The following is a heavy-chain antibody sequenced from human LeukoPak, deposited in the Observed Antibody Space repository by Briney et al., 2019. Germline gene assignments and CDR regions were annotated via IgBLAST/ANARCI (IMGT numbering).Heavy chain of an antibody. J-gene: IGHJ3*02. Sequence: GGSLRLSCAASGFTFSSYAMSWVRQAPGKGLEWVSAISGSGGSTYYADSVKGRFTISRDNSKNTLYLQMNSLRAEDMALYYCAKADSGSVFGFDAFDIWGQGTMVTVSS. CDR1: GFTFSSYA. CDR3: AKADSGSVFGFDAFDI. CDR2: ISGSGGST. V-gene: IGHV3-23*01. D-gene: IGHD1-26*01.